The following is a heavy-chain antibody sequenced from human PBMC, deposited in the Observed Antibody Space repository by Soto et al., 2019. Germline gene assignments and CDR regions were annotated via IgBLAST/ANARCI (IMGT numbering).Heavy chain of an antibody. CDR2: IYSSGKT. D-gene: IGHD2-2*01. CDR3: ARERTYQMFGDDALDI. CDR1: GGSLNNYN. Sequence: QVQLQESGPGLVRPSETLSLTCTVSGGSLNNYNWNWIRQSAGKGLEWIGHIYSSGKTYYNPSLRSRVTLSLDTFNHQLDLKVTSVTAADTAMYYCARERTYQMFGDDALDIWRLGTMVTVSS. J-gene: IGHJ3*02. V-gene: IGHV4-4*07.